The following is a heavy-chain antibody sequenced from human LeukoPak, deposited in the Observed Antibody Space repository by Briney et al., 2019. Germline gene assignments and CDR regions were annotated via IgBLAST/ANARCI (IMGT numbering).Heavy chain of an antibody. D-gene: IGHD6-6*01. CDR1: GVSVSSKSAA. CDR2: TYYRTKWYN. Sequence: SQTLSLTCAISGVSVSSKSAAWNWIRQSPSRGLEWLGRTYYRTKWYNDHAVSVKSRITITPDTSRNQFSLQLNSVTPEDTAVYYCARERGSSPSGRYYFDSWGQGTLVTVSS. CDR3: ARERGSSPSGRYYFDS. J-gene: IGHJ4*02. V-gene: IGHV6-1*01.